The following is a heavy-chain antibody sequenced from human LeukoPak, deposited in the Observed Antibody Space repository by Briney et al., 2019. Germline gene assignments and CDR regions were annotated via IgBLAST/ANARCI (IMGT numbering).Heavy chain of an antibody. D-gene: IGHD5-18*01. Sequence: GSLRLSCAASGFTVSSNYMSWVRQPPGKGLEWIGSIYYSGSTSHNPSLKSRVTISVDTSKNQFSLKLSSVTAADTAVYYCARLSGYSYGYIGYWGQGTLVTVSS. CDR1: GFTVSSNY. J-gene: IGHJ4*02. CDR3: ARLSGYSYGYIGY. V-gene: IGHV4-39*01. CDR2: IYYSGST.